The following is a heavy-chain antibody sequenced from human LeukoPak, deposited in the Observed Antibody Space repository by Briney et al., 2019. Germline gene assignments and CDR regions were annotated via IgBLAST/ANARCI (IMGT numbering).Heavy chain of an antibody. J-gene: IGHJ6*03. D-gene: IGHD6-19*01. Sequence: GGSLRLSCAASGFTFSSYEMNWVRQAPGKGLEWVSSISSSSSYIYYADSVKGRYTISRDNAKNSLYLQMNSLRAEDTAVYYCARETGIAVAGTYDYYYYMDVWGKGTTVTVSS. CDR1: GFTFSSYE. CDR2: ISSSSSYI. V-gene: IGHV3-21*01. CDR3: ARETGIAVAGTYDYYYYMDV.